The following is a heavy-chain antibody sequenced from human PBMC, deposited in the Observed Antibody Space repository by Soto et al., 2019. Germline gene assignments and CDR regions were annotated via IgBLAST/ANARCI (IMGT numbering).Heavy chain of an antibody. V-gene: IGHV3-23*01. CDR1: GFTFSSYA. CDR3: AKDSCSRDSYGWDFDY. CDR2: ISGSGGST. Sequence: GGSLRLSCAASGFTFSSYAMSWVRQAPGKGLEWVSAISGSGGSTYYADSVKGRFTISRDNSKNTLYLQMNSLRAEDTAVYYCAKDSCSRDSYGWDFDYWCQGLLVTVST. D-gene: IGHD5-18*01. J-gene: IGHJ4*02.